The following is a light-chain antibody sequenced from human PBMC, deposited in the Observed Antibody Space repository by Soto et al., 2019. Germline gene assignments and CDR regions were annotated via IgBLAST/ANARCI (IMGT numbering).Light chain of an antibody. Sequence: EIVLTQSPCTLSLSPGDRSVLSCRASQSINNYLAWYQQKPGQAPRLLIYDGSNRATGIPARFSGSGSGTDFTLTISSLEPEDFAVYYCQQRSDWPPITFGQGTGLEIK. CDR3: QQRSDWPPIT. CDR1: QSINNY. CDR2: DGS. J-gene: IGKJ5*01. V-gene: IGKV3-11*01.